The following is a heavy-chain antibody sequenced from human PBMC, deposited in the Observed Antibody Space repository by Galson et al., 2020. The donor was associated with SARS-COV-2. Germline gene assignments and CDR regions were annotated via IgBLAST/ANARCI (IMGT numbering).Heavy chain of an antibody. V-gene: IGHV3-48*03. CDR2: ITASGSTM. Sequence: LHGESLKISCAASGFTLSSYGMNWARKAPGKGLEWDSYITASGSTMYYADSVKGRVTISRDNAKNSMYLQMNSLRAEDTAVYYCAGDRDYGGNLDAFDIWGQGTMVTVSS. CDR3: AGDRDYGGNLDAFDI. J-gene: IGHJ3*02. CDR1: GFTLSSYG. D-gene: IGHD4-17*01.